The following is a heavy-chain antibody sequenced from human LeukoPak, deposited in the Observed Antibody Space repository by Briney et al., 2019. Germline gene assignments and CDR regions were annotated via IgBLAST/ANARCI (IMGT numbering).Heavy chain of an antibody. D-gene: IGHD1-26*01. CDR1: GGTFSSYA. CDR2: IIPIFGTA. CDR3: AQTLVGATTNLDY. J-gene: IGHJ4*02. Sequence: SEKVSCKASGGTFSSYAISWVRQAPGQGLEWMGGIIPIFGTANYAQKFQGRVTITADESTSTAYMELSSLRSEDTAVYYCAQTLVGATTNLDYWGQGTLVTVSS. V-gene: IGHV1-69*13.